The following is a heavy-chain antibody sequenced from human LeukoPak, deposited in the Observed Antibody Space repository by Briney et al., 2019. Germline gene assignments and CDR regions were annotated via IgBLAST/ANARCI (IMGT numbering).Heavy chain of an antibody. V-gene: IGHV3-21*01. Sequence: GGSLRLSCAASGFTFSSYSTNWVRQAPGKGLEWVSSISSSSSYIYYADSVKGRFTISRDNAKNSLYLQMNSLRAEDTATYFCARGVISVALVDYWGQGTLVTVSS. CDR3: ARGVISVALVDY. CDR2: ISSSSSYI. CDR1: GFTFSSYS. D-gene: IGHD6-19*01. J-gene: IGHJ4*02.